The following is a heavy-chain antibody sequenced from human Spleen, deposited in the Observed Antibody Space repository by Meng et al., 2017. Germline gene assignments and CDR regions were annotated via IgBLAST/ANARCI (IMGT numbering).Heavy chain of an antibody. V-gene: IGHV5-51*01. D-gene: IGHD1-26*01. J-gene: IGHJ5*02. CDR3: SRHRSVGDTTGLSAWFDP. Sequence: KVSCKSSGYSFTSQWIGWVRQMPGKGLEWMGIIYPGDSDTRYSPSFQGQVTISADKSISTAYLQWSSRKASDTAMYYCSRHRSVGDTTGLSAWFDPWGQGTLVTVSS. CDR1: GYSFTSQW. CDR2: IYPGDSDT.